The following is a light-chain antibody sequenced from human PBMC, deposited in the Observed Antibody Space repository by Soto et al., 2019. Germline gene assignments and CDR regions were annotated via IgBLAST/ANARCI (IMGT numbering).Light chain of an antibody. Sequence: ATLSCRASQSVSSNLAWYQQKPGQAPSLLIYGASTRATGIPARFSGSGSGTDFTLTISSLQSEDFAIYYCQHYNNWPLTFGGGTKVDIK. J-gene: IGKJ4*01. V-gene: IGKV3-15*01. CDR2: GAS. CDR3: QHYNNWPLT. CDR1: QSVSSN.